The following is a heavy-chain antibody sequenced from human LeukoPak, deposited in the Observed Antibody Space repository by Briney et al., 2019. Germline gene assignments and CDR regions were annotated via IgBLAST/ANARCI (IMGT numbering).Heavy chain of an antibody. CDR2: INWDGGST. D-gene: IGHD6-13*01. J-gene: IGHJ4*01. CDR1: GFNFDDYT. CDR3: AKDLGKVIAAAGTSGFDS. V-gene: IGHV3-43*01. Sequence: GGSLRLSCAASGFNFDDYTMHWVRQIPGKSLEWVSLINWDGGSTFYADSVKGRFTIPRDTRKNFLYLQMISLRTEDTALYYCAKDLGKVIAAAGTSGFDSWGRGTLVTVSS.